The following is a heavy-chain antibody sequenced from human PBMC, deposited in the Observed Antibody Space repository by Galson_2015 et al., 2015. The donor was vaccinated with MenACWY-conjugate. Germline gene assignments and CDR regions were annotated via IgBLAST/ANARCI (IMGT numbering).Heavy chain of an antibody. Sequence: SVKVSCKASGGTFSSYAISWVRQAPGQGLEWMGRIIPILGIANYAQKFQGRVTITADKSTSTAYMELSSLRSEDTAVYYCASVVPAAILGVWPLGMDVWGQGTTVTVSS. CDR1: GGTFSSYA. V-gene: IGHV1-69*04. D-gene: IGHD2-2*02. CDR3: ASVVPAAILGVWPLGMDV. J-gene: IGHJ6*02. CDR2: IIPILGIA.